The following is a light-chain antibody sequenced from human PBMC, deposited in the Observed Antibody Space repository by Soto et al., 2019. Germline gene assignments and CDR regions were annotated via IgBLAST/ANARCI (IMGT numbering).Light chain of an antibody. V-gene: IGLV2-14*01. CDR3: SSYTSSSTWV. CDR2: DVS. Sequence: QSALTQPASVSGSPGQSITISCTGTSSDVGGYNYVSWYQQHPGKAPKLMIYDVSNRPSGVSNRFSGSKSGNTASLTISGLQAEDEADYYFSSYTSSSTWVFGVGTKLTVL. CDR1: SSDVGGYNY. J-gene: IGLJ3*02.